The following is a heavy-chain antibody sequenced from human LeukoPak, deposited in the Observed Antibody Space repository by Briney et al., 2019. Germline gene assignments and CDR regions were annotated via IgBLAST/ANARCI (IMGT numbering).Heavy chain of an antibody. D-gene: IGHD3-22*01. V-gene: IGHV1-24*01. CDR3: ATIPRHYYDSSGYYYFDY. CDR2: FDPEDGET. Sequence: GASVKVSCKVSGYTLTELSMHWVRQAPGKGLEWMGGFDPEDGETIYAQKFQVRVTMTEDTSTDTAYMELSSLRSEDTAVYYCATIPRHYYDSSGYYYFDYWGQGTLVTVSS. J-gene: IGHJ4*02. CDR1: GYTLTELS.